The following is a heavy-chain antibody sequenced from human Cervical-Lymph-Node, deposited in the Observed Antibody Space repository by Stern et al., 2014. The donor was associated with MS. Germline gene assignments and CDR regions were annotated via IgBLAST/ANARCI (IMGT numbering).Heavy chain of an antibody. CDR3: ARDWGYCTHGVCHLDY. CDR1: GFTFSAYW. D-gene: IGHD2-8*01. V-gene: IGHV3-7*01. Sequence: EVQLEESGGGLVQPGGSLRLSCAASGFTFSAYWMSWVRQAPGKGLEWVANIKQDGSEKYYVDSVKGRFIVSRDNAKDSLHLQMDSLRAEDTAVYYCARDWGYCTHGVCHLDYWGQGTLVTVSS. CDR2: IKQDGSEK. J-gene: IGHJ4*02.